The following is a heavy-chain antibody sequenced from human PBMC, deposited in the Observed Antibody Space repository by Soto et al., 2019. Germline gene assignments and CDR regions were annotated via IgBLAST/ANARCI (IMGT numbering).Heavy chain of an antibody. CDR1: GYSFTSYW. V-gene: IGHV5-51*01. CDR2: IYPGDSDT. D-gene: IGHD3-10*01. Sequence: GESLKISCNGSGYSFTSYWIGWVRQMPGKGLEWMGIIYPGDSDTRYRPSFQGQVTISADKSISTAYLQWSSLKASDTAMYYCARPGRLGSGRYYYYGMDVWGQGTTVTVSS. CDR3: ARPGRLGSGRYYYYGMDV. J-gene: IGHJ6*02.